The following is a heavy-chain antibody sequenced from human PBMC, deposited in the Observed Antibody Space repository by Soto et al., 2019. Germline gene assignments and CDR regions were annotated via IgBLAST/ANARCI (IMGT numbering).Heavy chain of an antibody. CDR3: ARRGYSGYDEETYFDY. J-gene: IGHJ4*02. CDR1: GYTFTGYY. D-gene: IGHD5-12*01. V-gene: IGHV1-2*04. CDR2: INPNSGGT. Sequence: ASVKVSCKASGYTFTGYYMHWVRQAPGQGLEWMGWINPNSGGTNYAQKFQGWVTMTRDTSISKAYMELSRLRSDDTAVYYCARRGYSGYDEETYFDYWGQGTLVTVSS.